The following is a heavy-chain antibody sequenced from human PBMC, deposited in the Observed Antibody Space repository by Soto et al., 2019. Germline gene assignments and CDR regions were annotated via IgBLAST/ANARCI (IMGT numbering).Heavy chain of an antibody. Sequence: SATLSLTCSFYRVSFSGYYWTWIIQTPGKGLEWIGEINHSGSTNYNPSLKSRVAISVDTSKNQFSLKLSSVTAADTAVYYCARLVSSGWSPAGWFDPWGQGTLVTVS. V-gene: IGHV4-34*01. CDR3: ARLVSSGWSPAGWFDP. CDR2: INHSGST. D-gene: IGHD6-19*01. CDR1: RVSFSGYY. J-gene: IGHJ5*02.